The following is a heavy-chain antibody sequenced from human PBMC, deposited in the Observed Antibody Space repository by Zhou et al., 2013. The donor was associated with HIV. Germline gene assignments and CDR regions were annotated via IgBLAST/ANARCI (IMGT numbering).Heavy chain of an antibody. D-gene: IGHD6-6*01. V-gene: IGHV1-2*02. CDR3: ARGGAAARHLYYYYMDV. CDR1: GYTFTGYY. Sequence: QVQLVQSGAEVKKPGASVKVSCKASGYTFTGYYMHWVRQAPGQGLEWMGWINPNSGGTNYAQKFQGRVTMTRDTSISTAYMELSRLRSDDTAVYYCARGGAAARHLYYYYMDVWGKGTTVTVSS. J-gene: IGHJ6*03. CDR2: INPNSGGT.